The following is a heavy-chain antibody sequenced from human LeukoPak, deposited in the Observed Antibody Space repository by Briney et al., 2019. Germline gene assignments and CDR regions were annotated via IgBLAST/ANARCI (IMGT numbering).Heavy chain of an antibody. V-gene: IGHV4-61*02. CDR2: IYTSGST. CDR3: ARDPTGYSYGPRGGYFDY. Sequence: SETLSLTCTVSGGSISSGSSYWSWIRQPAGKGLEWIGRIYTSGSTNYNPSLKSRFTISVATSKNQFSLKLSSVTAADTAVYYCARDPTGYSYGPRGGYFDYWGQGTLVTVSS. J-gene: IGHJ4*02. D-gene: IGHD5-18*01. CDR1: GGSISSGSSY.